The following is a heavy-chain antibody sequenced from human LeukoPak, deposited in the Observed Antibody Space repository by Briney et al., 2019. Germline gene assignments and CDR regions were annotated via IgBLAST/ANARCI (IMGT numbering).Heavy chain of an antibody. V-gene: IGHV3-53*01. D-gene: IGHD3-9*01. J-gene: IGHJ4*02. CDR1: GFTVSSNY. CDR3: ARTNFDWLAFVY. CDR2: IYSGGST. Sequence: GGSLRLSCAASGFTVSSNYMSWVRQAPGKGLEWVSVIYSGGSTYYADSVKGRFTISRDNSKNSLYLQMNSLRAEDTAVYYCARTNFDWLAFVYWGQGTLVTVSS.